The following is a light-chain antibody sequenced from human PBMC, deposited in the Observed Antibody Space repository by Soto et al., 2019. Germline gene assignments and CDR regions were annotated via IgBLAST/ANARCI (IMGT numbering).Light chain of an antibody. CDR1: SSDVGIYNY. Sequence: QSALTQPRSVSGSPGRSVTISCTGTSSDVGIYNYVSWYQQHPGKAPKVMIYDVSERPSGVPDRFSGSKSGNTASLTISGLQAEDEADYYCCSYAGSPRYVFGTGTKLTVL. CDR3: CSYAGSPRYV. CDR2: DVS. J-gene: IGLJ1*01. V-gene: IGLV2-11*01.